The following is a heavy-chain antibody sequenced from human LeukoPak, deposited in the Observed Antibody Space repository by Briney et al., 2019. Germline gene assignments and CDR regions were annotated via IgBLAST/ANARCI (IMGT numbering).Heavy chain of an antibody. V-gene: IGHV4-34*01. CDR3: ATNLNYYGSGSYVL. J-gene: IGHJ4*02. CDR2: IYYSGST. CDR1: GGSFSGYY. D-gene: IGHD3-10*01. Sequence: SETLSLTCAVYGGSFSGYYWSWIRQPPGKGLEWIGSIYYSGSTYYNPSLKSRVTISVDTSKNQFSLKLSSVTAADTAVYYCATNLNYYGSGSYVLWGQGTLVTVSS.